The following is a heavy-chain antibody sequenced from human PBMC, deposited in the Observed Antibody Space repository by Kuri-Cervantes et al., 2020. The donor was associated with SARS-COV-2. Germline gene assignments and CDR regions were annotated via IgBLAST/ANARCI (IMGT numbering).Heavy chain of an antibody. D-gene: IGHD3-3*01. CDR2: IYHSGST. CDR3: ARGSTYYDFWSGPPDAFDI. CDR1: GYSISSGYY. Sequence: SETLSLTCTVSGYSISSGYYWGWIRQPPGKGLEWIGSIYHSGSTYYNPSLESRVTISVDTSKNQFSLKLSSVTAADTAVYYCARGSTYYDFWSGPPDAFDIWGQGTMVTVSS. J-gene: IGHJ3*02. V-gene: IGHV4-38-2*02.